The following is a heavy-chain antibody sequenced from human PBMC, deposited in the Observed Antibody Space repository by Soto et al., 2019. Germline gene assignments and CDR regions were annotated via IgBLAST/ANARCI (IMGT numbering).Heavy chain of an antibody. Sequence: QVQLVESGGGVVQPGRSLRLSCAASGFTFSSYGMHWVRQAPGKGLEWVAVISDDGSNKYYADSVKGRFTISRDNSKKTLYLQMHRLRAEDTAVYYCAKELVYDSSGWSFDYLGQGTLVTVSS. CDR1: GFTFSSYG. CDR3: AKELVYDSSGWSFDY. V-gene: IGHV3-30*18. J-gene: IGHJ4*02. CDR2: ISDDGSNK. D-gene: IGHD3-22*01.